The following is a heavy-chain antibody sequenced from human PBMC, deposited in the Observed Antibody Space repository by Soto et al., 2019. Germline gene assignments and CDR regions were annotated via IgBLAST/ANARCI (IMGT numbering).Heavy chain of an antibody. CDR1: GYTFTSYA. Sequence: GASVKVSCKASGYTFTSYAMHWVRQAPGQRLEWMGWINAGNGNRKYSQKFQGRVTITRDTSASIAYMELSSLRSEDTAVYYCARDTEPSDVWGQGTTVTVSS. J-gene: IGHJ6*02. V-gene: IGHV1-3*01. D-gene: IGHD1-26*01. CDR3: ARDTEPSDV. CDR2: INAGNGNR.